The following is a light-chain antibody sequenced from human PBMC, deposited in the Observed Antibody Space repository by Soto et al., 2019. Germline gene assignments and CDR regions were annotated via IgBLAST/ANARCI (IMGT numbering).Light chain of an antibody. Sequence: QLVLTQPASVSGSPGQSITISCTGTSSDVGGYNYVSWYQQHPGKAPKLIIYDVTNRPSGVSNRFSGSKSGNTASLTISGLQAEDEADYYCSSFTSSNTYVFGTGTKLTVL. V-gene: IGLV2-14*01. J-gene: IGLJ1*01. CDR1: SSDVGGYNY. CDR3: SSFTSSNTYV. CDR2: DVT.